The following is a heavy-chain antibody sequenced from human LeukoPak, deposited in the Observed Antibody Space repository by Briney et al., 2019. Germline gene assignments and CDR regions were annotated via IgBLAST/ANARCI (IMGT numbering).Heavy chain of an antibody. Sequence: ASVKVSCKASGYTFTSYDINWVRQATGQGLEWMGWMNPNSGNTGYAQKFQGRVTMTRNTSISTAYMELSSLRSEDTAVYYCARGAWEQQLGPYYYYYMDVWGKGTTVTISS. CDR2: MNPNSGNT. CDR3: ARGAWEQQLGPYYYYYMDV. J-gene: IGHJ6*03. D-gene: IGHD6-13*01. V-gene: IGHV1-8*01. CDR1: GYTFTSYD.